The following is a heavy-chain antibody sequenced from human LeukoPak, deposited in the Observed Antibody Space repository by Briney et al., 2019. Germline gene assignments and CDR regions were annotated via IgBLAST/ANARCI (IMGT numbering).Heavy chain of an antibody. V-gene: IGHV3-48*03. CDR3: AKGGVLYYYDSSGTTTFDV. CDR1: GFTFSSYE. J-gene: IGHJ6*04. CDR2: ISSSGSTI. D-gene: IGHD3-22*01. Sequence: PGGSLRLSCAASGFTFSSYEMNWVRQAPGKGLEWVSYISSSGSTIYYADSVKGRFTISRDNSKNTLYLQMNSLRAEDTAVYYCAKGGVLYYYDSSGTTTFDVWGKGTTVTVSS.